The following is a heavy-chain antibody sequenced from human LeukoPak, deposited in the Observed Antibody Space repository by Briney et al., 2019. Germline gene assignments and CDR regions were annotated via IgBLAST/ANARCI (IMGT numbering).Heavy chain of an antibody. CDR2: ISAYDGNT. CDR3: TRDAYGSGKGYFDY. CDR1: GYAFISYG. D-gene: IGHD3-10*01. V-gene: IGHV1-18*01. J-gene: IGHJ4*02. Sequence: ASVKVSCKASGYAFISYGFSWVRQAPGQGLEWMGWISAYDGNTKSIDKLQGRVTLTTDTSTNTAYLVLRGLRSDDTAVYYCTRDAYGSGKGYFDYWGQGTLVTVSS.